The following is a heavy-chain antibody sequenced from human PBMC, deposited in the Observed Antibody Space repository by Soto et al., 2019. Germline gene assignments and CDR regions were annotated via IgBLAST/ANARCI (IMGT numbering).Heavy chain of an antibody. CDR2: NYYSGST. Sequence: QLQLQESGPGLVKPSETLSLTCTVSGGSISSSSYYWGWIRQPPGKGLEWIGSNYYSGSTYYNPSLNSLVTIALDTSKNQFSLKLISVTAADTAVYYCSCPFLVAYSSSNDWYFDLWGRGTLVTVSS. CDR3: SCPFLVAYSSSNDWYFDL. CDR1: GGSISSSSYY. V-gene: IGHV4-39*01. J-gene: IGHJ2*01. D-gene: IGHD6-19*01.